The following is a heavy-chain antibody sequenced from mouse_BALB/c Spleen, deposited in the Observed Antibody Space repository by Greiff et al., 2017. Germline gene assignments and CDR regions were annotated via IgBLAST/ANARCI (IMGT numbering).Heavy chain of an antibody. Sequence: EVQVVESGGGLVKPGGSLKLSCAASGFTFSDYGMAWVRQAPGKGPEWVAFISNLAYSIYYADTVTGRFTISRENAKNTLYLEMSSLRSEDTAMYYCARDLEGFAYWGQGTLVTVSA. V-gene: IGHV5-15*02. CDR3: ARDLEGFAY. J-gene: IGHJ3*01. CDR2: ISNLAYSI. CDR1: GFTFSDYG.